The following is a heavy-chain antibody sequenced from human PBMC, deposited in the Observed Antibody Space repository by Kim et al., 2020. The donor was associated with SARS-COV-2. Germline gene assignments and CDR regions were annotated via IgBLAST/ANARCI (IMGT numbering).Heavy chain of an antibody. Sequence: KGRFTISRDNAKNSLYLQMNSLRAEDTAGYYCARTREIGWAVAGTFGMDVWGQGTTVTVSS. CDR3: ARTREIGWAVAGTFGMDV. V-gene: IGHV3-11*06. J-gene: IGHJ6*02. D-gene: IGHD6-19*01.